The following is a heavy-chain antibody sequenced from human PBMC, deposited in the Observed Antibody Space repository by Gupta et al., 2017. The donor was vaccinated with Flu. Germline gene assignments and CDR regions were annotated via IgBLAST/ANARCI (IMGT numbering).Heavy chain of an antibody. D-gene: IGHD3-3*02. J-gene: IGHJ5*02. CDR1: GFSLDSNGVG. CDR3: ARSDDILANNWFDP. Sequence: QITLKESGPTLVKPTQTLTLTCTFSGFSLDSNGVGVGWIRQPPGKALEWLALIYWNNDRRYSPSLKSRLTISKDTSKNQVVLTMANMDPEDTATYYCARSDDILANNWFDPWGQGTLVTVSS. CDR2: IYWNNDR. V-gene: IGHV2-5*01.